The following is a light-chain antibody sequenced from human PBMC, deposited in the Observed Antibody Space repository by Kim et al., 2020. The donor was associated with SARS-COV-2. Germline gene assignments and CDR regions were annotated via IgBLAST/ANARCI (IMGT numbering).Light chain of an antibody. CDR3: TSDDSRAHNYV. CDR1: SLRSYY. CDR2: GRN. Sequence: VQTVRITCQGDSLRSYYASWYQQKPGQAPVLVIYGRNKRPAGIADRFGGCTGGTAALMTIAGQEEEDEDYYCRTSDDSRAHNYVFGTGTKVTVL. V-gene: IGLV3-19*01. J-gene: IGLJ1*01.